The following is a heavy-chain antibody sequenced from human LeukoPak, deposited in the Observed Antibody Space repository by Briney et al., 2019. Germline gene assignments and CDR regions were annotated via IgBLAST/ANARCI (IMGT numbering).Heavy chain of an antibody. D-gene: IGHD1-26*01. CDR1: GGSISSSSYY. CDR3: ASFSARVRRSRYDAFDI. J-gene: IGHJ3*02. Sequence: PSETLSLTCTVSGGSISSSSYYWGWIRQPPGKGLEWIGSIYYSGSTYYNPSLKSRVTISVDTSKNQFSLKLSSVTAADTAVYYCASFSARVRRSRYDAFDIWGQGTMVTVSS. V-gene: IGHV4-39*01. CDR2: IYYSGST.